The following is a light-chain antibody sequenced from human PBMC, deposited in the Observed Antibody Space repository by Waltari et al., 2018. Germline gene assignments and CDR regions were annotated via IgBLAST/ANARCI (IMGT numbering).Light chain of an antibody. J-gene: IGKJ1*01. V-gene: IGKV3-20*01. CDR2: GAS. Sequence: CRASQSASRALAWYQQKPGQAPRLLIFGASNRATGIPVRFSGSGSETDFSLTISRLEPEDFAVYYCQHYVRLPATFGRGTKVEIK. CDR3: QHYVRLPAT. CDR1: QSASRA.